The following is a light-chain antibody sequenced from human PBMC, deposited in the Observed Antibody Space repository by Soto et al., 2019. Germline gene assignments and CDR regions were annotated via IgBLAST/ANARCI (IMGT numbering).Light chain of an antibody. J-gene: IGKJ4*02. CDR3: QKYNSAPLT. CDR1: QDISNS. V-gene: IGKV1-27*01. CDR2: AAS. Sequence: DIQMTQSPSSLSASVGDRVTITCRASQDISNSLAWYQQKPGKVPKVLIYAASIWQSGVPARFSGSGSGTDFTLTISSLQPEDVATYYCQKYNSAPLTFVGGTKVEI.